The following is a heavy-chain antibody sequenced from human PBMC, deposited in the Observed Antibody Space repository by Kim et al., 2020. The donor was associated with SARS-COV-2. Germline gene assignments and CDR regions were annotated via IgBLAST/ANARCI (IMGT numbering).Heavy chain of an antibody. D-gene: IGHD3-10*01. Sequence: GGSLRLSCAASGFTFSSYSMNWVRQAPGKGLEWVSYISSSSSTIYYADSVKGRFTISRDNAKNSLYLQMNSLRAEDTAVYYCARDFHGSGNRYNWFDPWGQGTLVTVSS. V-gene: IGHV3-48*04. CDR1: GFTFSSYS. J-gene: IGHJ5*02. CDR2: ISSSSSTI. CDR3: ARDFHGSGNRYNWFDP.